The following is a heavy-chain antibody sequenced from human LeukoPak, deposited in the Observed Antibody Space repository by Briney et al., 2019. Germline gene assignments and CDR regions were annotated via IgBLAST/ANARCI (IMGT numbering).Heavy chain of an antibody. CDR3: ARAWNSAWFDP. J-gene: IGHJ5*02. CDR1: GGSISSGGYY. D-gene: IGHD1-7*01. V-gene: IGHV4-31*03. Sequence: PSQTLSLTCSVSGGSISSGGYYWSWIRQHPGTGLEWIGYIYYSGSTYYNPSLKNRVIISVDTSKNQFSLKLRSVTAADTAVYYCARAWNSAWFDPWGQGTLVTVSS. CDR2: IYYSGST.